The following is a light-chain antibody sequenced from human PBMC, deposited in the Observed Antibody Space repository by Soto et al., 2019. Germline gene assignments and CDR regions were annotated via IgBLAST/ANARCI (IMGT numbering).Light chain of an antibody. CDR3: QQSSNWPPLT. J-gene: IGKJ4*01. CDR1: QSVSSY. V-gene: IGKV3-11*01. CDR2: DAS. Sequence: ETVLTQSPATLSLSPGERATLSCRASQSVSSYLAWYQQKPGQAPRLLIYDASNRATGIPARFSGSGSGTDFTLTISSLEPEDFAVYYCQQSSNWPPLTFGGGTKVEIK.